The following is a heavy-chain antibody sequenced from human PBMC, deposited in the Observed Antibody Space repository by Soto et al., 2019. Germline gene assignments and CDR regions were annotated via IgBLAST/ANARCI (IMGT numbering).Heavy chain of an antibody. CDR2: IYNSRTT. D-gene: IGHD4-17*01. J-gene: IGHJ3*02. CDR3: ASPVDYGGNSGHAFDI. Sequence: PSETLSLTCPVSGGSIISSSYYWGWIRQPPGKGLEWIGNIYNSRTTYYNPSLKSRVTISADTSKNQFSLKLSSVTAADTAVYYCASPVDYGGNSGHAFDIWGQGTTVTVSS. CDR1: GGSIISSSYY. V-gene: IGHV4-39*01.